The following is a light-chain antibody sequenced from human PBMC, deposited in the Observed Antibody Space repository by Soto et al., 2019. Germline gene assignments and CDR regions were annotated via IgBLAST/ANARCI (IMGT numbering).Light chain of an antibody. Sequence: EIVLTQSPAALSLSPVERATLSCRASQSVSSYLAWYQQKPGQAPRLLIYDAFSRATGIPDRFSGSGSGTDFTLTISRLEPEDFAVYYCQQYGSSPRTFGQGTKVDIK. V-gene: IGKV3-20*01. CDR1: QSVSSY. CDR3: QQYGSSPRT. CDR2: DAF. J-gene: IGKJ1*01.